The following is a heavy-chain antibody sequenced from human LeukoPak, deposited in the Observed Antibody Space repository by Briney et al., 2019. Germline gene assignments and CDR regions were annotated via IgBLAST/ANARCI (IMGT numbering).Heavy chain of an antibody. CDR1: GFSFSSYA. CDR2: ISGSGGST. J-gene: IGHJ4*02. V-gene: IGHV3-23*01. CDR3: AKVGYCSSTSCPNDY. D-gene: IGHD2-2*01. Sequence: GGSLRLSCAASGFSFSSYAMSWVRQAPGKGLEWVSAISGSGGSTYYADSVKGRFTISRDNSKNTLYLQMNSLRAEDTAVYYCAKVGYCSSTSCPNDYWGQGTLVTVSS.